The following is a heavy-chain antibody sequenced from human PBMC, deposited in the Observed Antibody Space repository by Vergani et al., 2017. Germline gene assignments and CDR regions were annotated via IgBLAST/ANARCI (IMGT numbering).Heavy chain of an antibody. CDR1: GSSISSGGYS. CDR3: ARGHDSSGYYYDY. V-gene: IGHV4-30-2*01. Sequence: QLQLQESGPGLVKPSQTLSLTCAVSGSSISSGGYSWSWIRQPPGKGLEWIGYIYHSGSTYYNPSLKSRVTISVDRSKNQFSLKLSSVTAADTAVYYCARGHDSSGYYYDYWDQGTLVTVSS. J-gene: IGHJ4*02. D-gene: IGHD3-22*01. CDR2: IYHSGST.